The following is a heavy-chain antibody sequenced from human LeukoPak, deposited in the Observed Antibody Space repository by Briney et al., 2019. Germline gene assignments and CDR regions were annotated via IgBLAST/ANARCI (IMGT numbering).Heavy chain of an antibody. Sequence: SETLSLTCTVSGDSIRNYYWSWIRQPPGKGLELIGYTYYSGSTNYNPSLKSRVTISVDTSKNHFSLRLGAVTAADTAVYYCAREATPGAFDIWGQGTMVTVSS. D-gene: IGHD1-26*01. CDR2: TYYSGST. CDR3: AREATPGAFDI. J-gene: IGHJ3*02. CDR1: GDSIRNYY. V-gene: IGHV4-59*12.